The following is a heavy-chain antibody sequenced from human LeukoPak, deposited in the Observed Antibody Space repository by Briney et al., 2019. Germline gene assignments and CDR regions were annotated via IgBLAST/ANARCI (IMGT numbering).Heavy chain of an antibody. CDR1: GFTFDDYA. V-gene: IGHV3-9*01. Sequence: PGGSLRLSCAASGFTFDDYAMHWVRQAPGKGLEWVSGISWNSGSIGHADSVKGRFTISRDNAKNSLYLQMNSLRAEDTALYYCAKDDKRRRFMIVGAFDIWGQGTMVTVSS. J-gene: IGHJ3*02. D-gene: IGHD1-26*01. CDR2: ISWNSGSI. CDR3: AKDDKRRRFMIVGAFDI.